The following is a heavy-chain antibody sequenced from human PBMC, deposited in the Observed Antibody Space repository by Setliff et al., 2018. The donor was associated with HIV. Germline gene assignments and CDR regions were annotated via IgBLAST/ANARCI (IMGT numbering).Heavy chain of an antibody. CDR2: INHSGST. Sequence: SETLSLTCTVSGGSISSYYWSWIRQPPGKGLEWIGEINHSGSTNYNPSLKSRVTISVDTSKNQFSLKLSSVTAADTAVYYCARGRFTYYYDSSGYYYWGQGTLVTVS. J-gene: IGHJ4*02. V-gene: IGHV4-34*01. CDR1: GGSISSYY. D-gene: IGHD3-22*01. CDR3: ARGRFTYYYDSSGYYY.